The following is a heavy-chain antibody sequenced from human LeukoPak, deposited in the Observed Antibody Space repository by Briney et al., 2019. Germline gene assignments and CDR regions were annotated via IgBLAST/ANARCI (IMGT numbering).Heavy chain of an antibody. J-gene: IGHJ4*02. Sequence: HAGGSLRLSCAASGFTFSSYAMSWVRQAPGKGLEWVSAISGSGGSTYYADSVKGRFTISRDNSKNTLYLQMNSLRAEDTAVYYCAKAGIYDYVWGSYLVDWGQGILVTVSS. CDR2: ISGSGGST. CDR1: GFTFSSYA. CDR3: AKAGIYDYVWGSYLVD. V-gene: IGHV3-23*01. D-gene: IGHD3-16*01.